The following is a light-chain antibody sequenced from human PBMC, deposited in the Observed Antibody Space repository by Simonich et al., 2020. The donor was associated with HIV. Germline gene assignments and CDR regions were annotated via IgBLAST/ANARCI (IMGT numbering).Light chain of an antibody. CDR1: SSDVGSYNL. J-gene: IGLJ3*02. CDR3: CSYARSTTWL. Sequence: QSALTQPASVSGSPGQSITISCTGTSSDVGSYNLVSWYQQHAGKAPKVMIYEGSKRPSGVSNRFSGSTSGNTASLTISGLQAEDEADYYCCSYARSTTWLFGGGTKLTVL. V-gene: IGLV2-23*01. CDR2: EGS.